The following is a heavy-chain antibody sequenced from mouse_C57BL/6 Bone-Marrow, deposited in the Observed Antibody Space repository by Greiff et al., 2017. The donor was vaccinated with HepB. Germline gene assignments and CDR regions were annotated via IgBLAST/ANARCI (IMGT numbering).Heavy chain of an antibody. CDR3: ARWAYGSSYEAMDY. V-gene: IGHV3-8*01. Sequence: EVKFEESGPGLAKPSQTLSLTCSVTGYSITSDYWNWIRKFPGNKLEYMGYISYSGSTYSNPSLKSRISITRDTSKNQYYLQLHSVTTEDTATYYCARWAYGSSYEAMDYWGQGTSVTVSS. CDR2: ISYSGST. J-gene: IGHJ4*01. D-gene: IGHD1-1*01. CDR1: GYSITSDY.